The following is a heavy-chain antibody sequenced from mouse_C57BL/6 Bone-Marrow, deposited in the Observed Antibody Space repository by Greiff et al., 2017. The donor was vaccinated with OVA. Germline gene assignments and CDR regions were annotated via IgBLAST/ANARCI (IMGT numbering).Heavy chain of an antibody. D-gene: IGHD2-5*01. CDR1: GFSLSTSGMG. CDR3: ARRGAYYSNSYYFDY. V-gene: IGHV8-12*01. Sequence: QVTLKVSGPGILQSSQTLSLTCSFSGFSLSTSGMGVSWIRQPSGKGLEWLAHIYWDDAKRYNPSLKSRLTLSKDTSRNQVFLKITSVDTADTATYYCARRGAYYSNSYYFDYWGQGTTLTVSS. CDR2: IYWDDAK. J-gene: IGHJ2*01.